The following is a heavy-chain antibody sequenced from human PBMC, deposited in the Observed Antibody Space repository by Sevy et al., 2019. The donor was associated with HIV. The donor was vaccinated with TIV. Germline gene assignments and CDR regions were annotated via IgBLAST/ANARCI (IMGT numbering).Heavy chain of an antibody. D-gene: IGHD2-15*01. J-gene: IGHJ4*02. CDR2: ISSSSSYI. CDR3: ATDQDIVVVVAVVDS. CDR1: GFTFSSYS. V-gene: IGHV3-21*01. Sequence: GGSLRLSCAASGFTFSSYSMNWVRQAPGKGLEWVSSISSSSSYIYYADSVKGRFTISRANAKKSPYLQRKSLRAEDTAVYYCATDQDIVVVVAVVDSWGQGTLVT.